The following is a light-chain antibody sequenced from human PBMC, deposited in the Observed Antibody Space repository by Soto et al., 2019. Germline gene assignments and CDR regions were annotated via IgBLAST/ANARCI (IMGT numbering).Light chain of an antibody. Sequence: QSALTQPASVSGSPGQSITISCTGTSSDVGGYNYVSWYQQYPGRAPKLMIYDVTNRPSGVSNRFSGSKSGNTASLTISGLQAEDEADYYCSSYTSRSTLVFAPGTKVTVL. V-gene: IGLV2-14*03. CDR1: SSDVGGYNY. CDR2: DVT. CDR3: SSYTSRSTLV. J-gene: IGLJ1*01.